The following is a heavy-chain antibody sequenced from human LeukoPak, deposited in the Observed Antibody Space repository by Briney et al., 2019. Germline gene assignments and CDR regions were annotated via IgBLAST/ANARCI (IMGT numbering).Heavy chain of an antibody. CDR3: ARDPGGDYVYYYGMDV. CDR1: GFTFSSYS. Sequence: GGSLRLSCAASGFTFSSYSMNWVRQAPGKGLEWVLSISSSSSYIYYADSVKGRFTISRDNAKNSLYLQMNSLRAEDTAVYYCARDPGGDYVYYYGMDVWGQGTTVTVSS. CDR2: ISSSSSYI. D-gene: IGHD4-17*01. J-gene: IGHJ6*02. V-gene: IGHV3-21*01.